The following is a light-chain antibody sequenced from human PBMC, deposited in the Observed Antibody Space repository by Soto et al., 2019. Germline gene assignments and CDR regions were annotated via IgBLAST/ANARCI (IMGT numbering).Light chain of an antibody. V-gene: IGKV3-11*01. Sequence: EIVLTPSPGTLSLSPVERATLSCRASQSIRNFLAWYQQKPGQAPRLLIYDASNRATGIPPRFSGSGSGTDFTLAISGLEPEDSAIYYCQQRYNWPWTFGQGTKVDIK. J-gene: IGKJ1*01. CDR2: DAS. CDR3: QQRYNWPWT. CDR1: QSIRNF.